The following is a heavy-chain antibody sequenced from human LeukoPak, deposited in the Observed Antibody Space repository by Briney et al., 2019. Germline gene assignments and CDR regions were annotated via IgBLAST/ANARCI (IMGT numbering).Heavy chain of an antibody. J-gene: IGHJ3*02. Sequence: PSETLSLTCTVSGGSISSYYWSWIRQPPGKGLEWIGYIYYSGSTNYNPSLKSRATISVDTSKNQFSLKLSSVTAADTAVYYCARQGGITMTPIWGQGTMVTVSS. CDR3: ARQGGITMTPI. CDR1: GGSISSYY. CDR2: IYYSGST. D-gene: IGHD3-22*01. V-gene: IGHV4-59*01.